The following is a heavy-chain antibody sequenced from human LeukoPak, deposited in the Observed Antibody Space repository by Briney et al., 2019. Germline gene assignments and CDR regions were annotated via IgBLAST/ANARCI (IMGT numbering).Heavy chain of an antibody. D-gene: IGHD4-17*01. CDR1: GGSISSGSYY. CDR3: ARVGDYEGDAFDI. J-gene: IGHJ3*02. V-gene: IGHV4-61*02. Sequence: PSETLSLTCTVSGGSISSGSYYWSWIRQPAGKGLEWIGRIYTSGSTNYNPSLKSRVTTSVDTSKNQFSLKLSSVTAADTAVYYCARVGDYEGDAFDIWGQGTMVTVSS. CDR2: IYTSGST.